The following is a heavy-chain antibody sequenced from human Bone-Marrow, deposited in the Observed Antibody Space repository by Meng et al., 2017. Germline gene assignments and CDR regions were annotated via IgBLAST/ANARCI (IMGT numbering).Heavy chain of an antibody. V-gene: IGHV3-11*04. Sequence: GGSLRLSCAASGFTFSDYYMSWIRQAPGKGLEWVSYISSRGSTIYYADSVKGRFTISRDNAKNSLYLQMNSLRAEDTAVYYCARDPPSAYCGGDCYSTLPDAFDIWGQGTMVTVSS. CDR1: GFTFSDYY. D-gene: IGHD2-21*02. J-gene: IGHJ3*02. CDR3: ARDPPSAYCGGDCYSTLPDAFDI. CDR2: ISSRGSTI.